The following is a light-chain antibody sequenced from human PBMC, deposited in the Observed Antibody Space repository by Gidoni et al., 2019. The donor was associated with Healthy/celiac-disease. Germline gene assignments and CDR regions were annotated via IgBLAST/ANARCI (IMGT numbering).Light chain of an antibody. Sequence: PATLSLSPGERAPLSCRASQSVSSYLAWYQQKPGQAPRLLIYDASNRATGIPARFSGSGSGTDFTLTISSLEPEDFAVYYCQQRSNWPLFGGGTKVEIK. V-gene: IGKV3-11*01. J-gene: IGKJ4*01. CDR2: DAS. CDR3: QQRSNWPL. CDR1: QSVSSY.